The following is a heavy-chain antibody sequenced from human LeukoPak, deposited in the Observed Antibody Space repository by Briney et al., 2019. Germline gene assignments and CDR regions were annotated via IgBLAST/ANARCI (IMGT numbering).Heavy chain of an antibody. CDR1: FSIYY. CDR3: AKLEDIVVVVAATGSGHAFDI. Sequence: FSIYYWGWVRQAPGKGLEWVSAISGSGGSTYYADSVKGRFTISRDNSKNTLYLQMNSLRAEDTAVYYCAKLEDIVVVVAATGSGHAFDIWGQGTMVTVSS. V-gene: IGHV3-23*01. J-gene: IGHJ3*02. CDR2: ISGSGGST. D-gene: IGHD2-15*01.